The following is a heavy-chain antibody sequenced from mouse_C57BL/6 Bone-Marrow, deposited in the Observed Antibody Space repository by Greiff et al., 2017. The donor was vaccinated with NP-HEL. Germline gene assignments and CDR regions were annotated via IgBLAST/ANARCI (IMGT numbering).Heavy chain of an antibody. J-gene: IGHJ2*01. V-gene: IGHV5-9*01. Sequence: DVKLVESGGGLVKPGGSLKLSCAASGFTFSSYTMSWVRQTPEKRLEWVATISGGGGNTYYPDSVKGRFTISRDNAKNTLYLQMSSLRSEDTALYYCAKAPGRGYFDYWGQGTTLTVSS. D-gene: IGHD3-3*01. CDR2: ISGGGGNT. CDR3: AKAPGRGYFDY. CDR1: GFTFSSYT.